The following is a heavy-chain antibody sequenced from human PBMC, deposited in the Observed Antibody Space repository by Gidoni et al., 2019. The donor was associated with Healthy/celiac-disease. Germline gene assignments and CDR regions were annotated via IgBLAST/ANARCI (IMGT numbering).Heavy chain of an antibody. CDR1: GYPFTSYY. D-gene: IGHD6-13*01. Sequence: QVQLVQSGAEVKKPGASVKVSCKASGYPFTSYYLHWGRQAPGQGLEWMGIINPSGGSTSYAQKFQGRVTMTRDTSTSTVYMELSSLRSEDTAVYYCARVGRIAAAGPNDYWGQGTLVTVSS. J-gene: IGHJ4*02. CDR3: ARVGRIAAAGPNDY. V-gene: IGHV1-46*03. CDR2: INPSGGST.